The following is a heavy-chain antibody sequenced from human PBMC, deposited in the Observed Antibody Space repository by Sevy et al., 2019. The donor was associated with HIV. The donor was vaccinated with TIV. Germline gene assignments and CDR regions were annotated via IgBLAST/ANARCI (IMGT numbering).Heavy chain of an antibody. Sequence: ASVKVSCRGSGYTSNNYIIYWVRQAPGQSLEWMGWVNTASGDTKYSQKFQGRLIITTDTSARTVYMELNSLRSEDTAFYFCARDFCSGGSCYSAFVYWGQGTLVTVSS. CDR2: VNTASGDT. D-gene: IGHD2-15*01. CDR1: GYTSNNYI. CDR3: ARDFCSGGSCYSAFVY. V-gene: IGHV1-3*04. J-gene: IGHJ4*02.